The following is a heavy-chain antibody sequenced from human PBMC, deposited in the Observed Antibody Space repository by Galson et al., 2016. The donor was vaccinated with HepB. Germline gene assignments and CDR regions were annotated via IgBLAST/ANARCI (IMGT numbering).Heavy chain of an antibody. CDR1: GFTFSSYG. CDR2: VSYDGSIK. CDR3: AQGRGFSFGLGEDRTS. V-gene: IGHV3-30*03. J-gene: IGHJ5*02. D-gene: IGHD5-18*01. Sequence: SLRLSCAASGFTFSSYGMHWVRQAPGKGLEWVTVVSYDGSIKHYVDSVKGRFTISRDNSKNTLYLQMNSLRAEDTAVYFCAQGRGFSFGLGEDRTSWGQGTLVTVSS.